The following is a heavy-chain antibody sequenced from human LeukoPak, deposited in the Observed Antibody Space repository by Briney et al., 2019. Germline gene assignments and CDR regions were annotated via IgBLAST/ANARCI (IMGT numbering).Heavy chain of an antibody. CDR2: ISSSSSTI. V-gene: IGHV3-48*04. Sequence: PGGSLRLSCAASGFTFSSYSMNWVRQAPGKGLEWVSYISSSSSTIYYADSVKGRFTISRDNAKNSLYPQMNSLRAEDTAVYYCARDGRAADSDYWGQGTLVTVSS. CDR1: GFTFSSYS. D-gene: IGHD6-13*01. CDR3: ARDGRAADSDY. J-gene: IGHJ4*02.